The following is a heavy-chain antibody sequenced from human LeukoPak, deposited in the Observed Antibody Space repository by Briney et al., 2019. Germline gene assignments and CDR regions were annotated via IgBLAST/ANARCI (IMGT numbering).Heavy chain of an antibody. J-gene: IGHJ4*02. CDR3: ASGYSGYSYYFDY. CDR2: IRGSVGST. Sequence: GRSLRLSCAASGFTFGDYAMHWVRQAPGKGLEWVSAIRGSVGSTYYADSVKGRFTISRDNSKNTLYLQMNSVRAEDTAVYYCASGYSGYSYYFDYWGQGTLVTVSS. V-gene: IGHV3-23*01. D-gene: IGHD5-12*01. CDR1: GFTFGDYA.